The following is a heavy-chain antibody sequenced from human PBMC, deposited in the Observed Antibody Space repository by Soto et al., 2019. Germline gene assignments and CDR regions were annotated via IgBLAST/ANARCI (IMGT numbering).Heavy chain of an antibody. CDR3: ARVYYDSSGYYQSLGVGAFDI. D-gene: IGHD3-22*01. CDR1: GFTFSSYG. CDR2: IRNDGSNK. Sequence: GGSLRLSCAASGFTFSSYGMHWVRQAPGKGLEWVAVIRNDGSNKYYADSVKGRFTISRDNAKNSLYLQMNSLRAEDTAVYYCARVYYDSSGYYQSLGVGAFDIWGQGTMVTVSS. J-gene: IGHJ3*02. V-gene: IGHV3-33*01.